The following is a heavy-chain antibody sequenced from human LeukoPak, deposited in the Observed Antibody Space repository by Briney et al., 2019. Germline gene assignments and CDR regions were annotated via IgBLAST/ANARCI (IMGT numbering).Heavy chain of an antibody. CDR1: GFTFSSYA. CDR2: ISINGGTT. V-gene: IGHV3-64*01. CDR3: AKGYSSSWYWYFDL. J-gene: IGHJ2*01. D-gene: IGHD6-13*01. Sequence: GGSLRLSCAASGFTFSSYAMHWVRQAPGKGLEYVSAISINGGTTYYANSVKGRFTISRDNSKNTLYLQMGSLRAEDMAVYYCAKGYSSSWYWYFDLWGRGTLVTVSS.